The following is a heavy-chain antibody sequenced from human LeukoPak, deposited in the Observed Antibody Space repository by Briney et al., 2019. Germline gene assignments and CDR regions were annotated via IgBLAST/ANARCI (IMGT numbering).Heavy chain of an antibody. V-gene: IGHV4-59*12. CDR3: ARRRPKAYLGYCSGGSCHGLGYFDY. J-gene: IGHJ4*02. CDR2: IYYSGST. Sequence: SETLSLTCTVSGGSISSYYWSWIRQPPGKGLEWIGYIYYSGSTNYNPSLKSRVTISVDTSKNQFSLKLSSVTAADTAVYYCARRRPKAYLGYCSGGSCHGLGYFDYWGQGTLVTVSS. D-gene: IGHD2-15*01. CDR1: GGSISSYY.